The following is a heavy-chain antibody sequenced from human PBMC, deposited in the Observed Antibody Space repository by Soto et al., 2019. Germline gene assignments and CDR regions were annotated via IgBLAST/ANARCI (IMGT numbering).Heavy chain of an antibody. Sequence: GSPRLSCAASGFTFSSYSMNWVRQAPGKGLEWVSSISSSSSYIYYADSVKGRFTISRDNAKNSLYLQMNSLRAEDTAVYYCARDYSSGWFSDAFEIWGQGTMVTVAS. V-gene: IGHV3-21*01. J-gene: IGHJ3*02. CDR1: GFTFSSYS. CDR2: ISSSSSYI. D-gene: IGHD6-19*01. CDR3: ARDYSSGWFSDAFEI.